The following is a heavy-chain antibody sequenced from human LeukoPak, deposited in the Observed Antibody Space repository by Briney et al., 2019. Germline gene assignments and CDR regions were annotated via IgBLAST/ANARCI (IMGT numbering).Heavy chain of an antibody. Sequence: GGSLRLSCAASGFTFSSYAMSWVRQAPGKGLEWVGFIRSKAYGGTTEYAASVKGRFTISRDDSKSIAYLQMNSLKTEDTAVYYCTRDAQQLDWGQGTLVTVSS. CDR2: IRSKAYGGTT. CDR3: TRDAQQLD. D-gene: IGHD6-13*01. V-gene: IGHV3-49*04. J-gene: IGHJ4*02. CDR1: GFTFSSYA.